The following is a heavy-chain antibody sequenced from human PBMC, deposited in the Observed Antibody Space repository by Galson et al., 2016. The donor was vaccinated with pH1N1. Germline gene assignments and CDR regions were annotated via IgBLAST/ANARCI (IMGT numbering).Heavy chain of an antibody. Sequence: SLRLSCAAFGFTFSSYEMNWVRQAPGKGLEWVSYISHNNGGSTYTYHADSVKGRVRISRDNAKNSVYLEMDGLRAEDTAVYYCARDTRGWSLGYWGQGTLVTVSS. CDR2: ISHNNGGSTYT. J-gene: IGHJ4*02. D-gene: IGHD6-19*01. CDR1: GFTFSSYE. CDR3: ARDTRGWSLGY. V-gene: IGHV3-48*03.